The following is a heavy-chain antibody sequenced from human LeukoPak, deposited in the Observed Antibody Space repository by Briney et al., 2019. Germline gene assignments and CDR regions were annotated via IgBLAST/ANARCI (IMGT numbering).Heavy chain of an antibody. D-gene: IGHD6-6*01. CDR3: ARGVPPHLFFDY. CDR1: GGSISSGGYS. CDR2: IYHSGST. V-gene: IGHV4-30-2*01. Sequence: SQTLSLTRSVSGGSISSGGYSWSWIRQPPGKGLEWIGYIYHSGSTYYNPSLRSRVTISVDRSNNQFSLKLSSVTAADTAVYYCARGVPPHLFFDYWGQGTLVTVSS. J-gene: IGHJ4*02.